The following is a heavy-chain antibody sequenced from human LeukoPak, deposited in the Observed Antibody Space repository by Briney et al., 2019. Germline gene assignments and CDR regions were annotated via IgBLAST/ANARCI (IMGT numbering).Heavy chain of an antibody. CDR1: GFTFTSSA. CDR2: IVVGSGNT. CDR3: AALPQGYYCYSSRLGGY. Sequence: SVKVSCKASGFTFTSSAMQRVRQARGQRLEWIGWIVVGSGNTNYAQKFQERVTITRDMSTSTAYMELSSLRSEDTAVYYCAALPQGYYCYSSRLGGYWGQGTLVTVSS. J-gene: IGHJ4*02. D-gene: IGHD1-26*01. V-gene: IGHV1-58*02.